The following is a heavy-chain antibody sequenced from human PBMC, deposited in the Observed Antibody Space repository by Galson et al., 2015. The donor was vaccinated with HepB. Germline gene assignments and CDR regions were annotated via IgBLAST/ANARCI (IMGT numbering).Heavy chain of an antibody. J-gene: IGHJ5*02. CDR1: GYSFTSYW. V-gene: IGHV5-51*01. CDR2: ICPGDSDT. Sequence: QSGAEVKKPGESLKISCKGSGYSFTSYWIGWVRQMPGKGLEWMGIICPGDSDTRYSPSFQGQVTISADKSIGTAYLQWSSLKASDTAMYYCARLLYSNRRPWGFDPWGQGTLVTVSS. D-gene: IGHD4-11*01. CDR3: ARLLYSNRRPWGFDP.